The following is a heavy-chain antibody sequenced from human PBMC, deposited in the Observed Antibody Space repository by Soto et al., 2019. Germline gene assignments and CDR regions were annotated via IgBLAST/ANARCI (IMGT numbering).Heavy chain of an antibody. CDR2: ISGDGINT. CDR1: GFNFGFFG. D-gene: IGHD3-10*01. J-gene: IGHJ4*02. CDR3: ARGNLSFDFDS. Sequence: QIQLVESGGDVVQPGRSLRLSCAASGFNFGFFGMHWVRQAPGKGLEWVAFISGDGINTHYADSVRGRFTLSRDYSKKTMYLQMDTLREDDTALYYCARGNLSFDFDSWGQGTLLTVSS. V-gene: IGHV3-30*03.